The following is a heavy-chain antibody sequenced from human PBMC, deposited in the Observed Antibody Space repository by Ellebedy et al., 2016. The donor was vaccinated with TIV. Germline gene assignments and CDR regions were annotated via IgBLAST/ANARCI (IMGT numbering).Heavy chain of an antibody. CDR3: ARGFGELLYVRWFDP. J-gene: IGHJ5*02. CDR1: GGSITRSSYY. Sequence: SETLSLTCTVSGGSITRSSYYWGWIRQPPGKGLEWIGSIYYSGSTDYNPSLKSRVTISADTSKNQFSLRPSSVTAADTAVYYCARGFGELLYVRWFDPWGQGTLVTVSS. D-gene: IGHD3-10*01. V-gene: IGHV4-39*01. CDR2: IYYSGST.